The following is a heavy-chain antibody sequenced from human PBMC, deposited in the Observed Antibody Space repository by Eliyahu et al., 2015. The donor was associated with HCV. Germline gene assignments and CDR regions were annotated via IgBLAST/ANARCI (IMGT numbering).Heavy chain of an antibody. D-gene: IGHD2-15*01. Sequence: QEQLVQSGGEVEKPGASVKVSCXALGYTXTGYYINWVRQAPGHGPAWMGWINPNTGATSYAETLQGRLTMTRDTSISTAYMELSSLRSDDTAVYYCTRSPTVVAGGFAFDVWGQGTRVTVS. CDR2: INPNTGAT. V-gene: IGHV1-2*02. CDR3: TRSPTVVAGGFAFDV. CDR1: GYTXTGYY. J-gene: IGHJ3*01.